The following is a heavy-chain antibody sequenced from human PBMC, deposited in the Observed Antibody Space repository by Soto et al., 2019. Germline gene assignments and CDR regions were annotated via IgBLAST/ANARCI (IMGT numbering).Heavy chain of an antibody. V-gene: IGHV3-74*01. Sequence: PGGSLRLSCAASGFTLSHYWMHWVRQAPGKGLVWVSLINNDGSDTHYADSVKGRFTISRDNSKNTLYLQMNSLRAEDTAIYYCAREPDIAVAAYYFDYWGQGTLVTVSS. CDR2: INNDGSDT. CDR1: GFTLSHYW. D-gene: IGHD6-19*01. CDR3: AREPDIAVAAYYFDY. J-gene: IGHJ4*02.